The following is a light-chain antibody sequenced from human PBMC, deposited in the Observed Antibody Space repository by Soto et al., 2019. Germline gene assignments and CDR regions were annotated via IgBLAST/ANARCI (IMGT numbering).Light chain of an antibody. V-gene: IGLV7-46*01. CDR1: TGGVTSGYY. CDR3: LLCYSGSVV. J-gene: IGLJ2*01. Sequence: QSVVTQEPSLTVSPGGTVTLTCGCSTGGVTSGYYHYWCQQKPGKAPRTLIYSTSHKHACTRVRCSRSLLGGKAALTLSCAEPEDEADYYFLLCYSGSVVFGGGTLLTVL. CDR2: STS.